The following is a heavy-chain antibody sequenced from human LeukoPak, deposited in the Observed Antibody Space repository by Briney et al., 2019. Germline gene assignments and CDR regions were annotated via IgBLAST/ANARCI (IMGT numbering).Heavy chain of an antibody. Sequence: ASVKVSSKASGYTFTGYYLHWVRQAPGQGLEWMGWINPNSGGTNYAQKFQGRVTMTRDTSISTAYMELGRLRSDDTAVYYCARGYCTNGVCYGVLGYWGQGTLVTVSS. CDR1: GYTFTGYY. CDR2: INPNSGGT. CDR3: ARGYCTNGVCYGVLGY. V-gene: IGHV1-2*02. D-gene: IGHD2-8*01. J-gene: IGHJ4*02.